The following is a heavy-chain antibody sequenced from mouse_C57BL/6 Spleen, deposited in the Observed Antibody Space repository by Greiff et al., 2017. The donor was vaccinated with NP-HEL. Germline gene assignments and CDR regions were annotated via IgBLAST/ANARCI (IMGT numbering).Heavy chain of an antibody. CDR1: GFTFSDYG. V-gene: IGHV5-17*01. D-gene: IGHD2-3*01. CDR3: ARPAIYDGYYEYFDV. Sequence: EVQGVESGGGLVKPGGFLKLSCAASGFTFSDYGMHWVRQAPEKGLEWVAYISSGSSTIYYADTVKGRFTISRDNAKNTLFLQMTSLRSEDTAMYYCARPAIYDGYYEYFDVWGTGTTVTVSS. CDR2: ISSGSSTI. J-gene: IGHJ1*03.